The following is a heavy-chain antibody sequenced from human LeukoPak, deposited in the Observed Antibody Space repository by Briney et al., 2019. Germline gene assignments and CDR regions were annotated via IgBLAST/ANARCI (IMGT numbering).Heavy chain of an antibody. CDR3: ARVSSSSWYSDYYYYMDV. J-gene: IGHJ6*03. V-gene: IGHV1-8*01. CDR2: MNPNSGDT. CDR1: GYTFTSYD. Sequence: ASVKVSCKASGYTFTSYDINWVRQATGQGLEWMGWMNPNSGDTGYAQKFQGRVTITRNTSISTAYMELSSLRSEDTAVYYCARVSSSSWYSDYYYYMDVWGKGTTVTVSS. D-gene: IGHD6-13*01.